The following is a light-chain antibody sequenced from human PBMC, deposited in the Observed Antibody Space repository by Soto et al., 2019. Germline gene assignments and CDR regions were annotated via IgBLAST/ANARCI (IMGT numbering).Light chain of an antibody. J-gene: IGLJ3*02. CDR2: TND. Sequence: QSVLTQPPSVSGTPGQRVTISCSGSSSNIGINYVYWYQQFPGTAPKLLIHTNDQRPSGVPDRFSGSKSGISASLAISGLRSEDEADYYCAAWDGSLSGRVFGGGTKLTVL. CDR3: AAWDGSLSGRV. CDR1: SSNIGINY. V-gene: IGLV1-47*02.